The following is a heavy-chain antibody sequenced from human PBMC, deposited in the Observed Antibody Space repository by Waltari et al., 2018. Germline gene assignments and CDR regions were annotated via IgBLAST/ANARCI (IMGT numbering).Heavy chain of an antibody. V-gene: IGHV1-18*01. CDR2: IRASNGHT. D-gene: IGHD2-2*03. CDR3: ARDGSDRSYGMDV. CDR1: GYTFKRYG. J-gene: IGHJ6*02. Sequence: QVLLVQSGDEVQTPGASVKVSCKASGYTFKRYGISWVRQAPGQGFEWMGWIRASNGHTQYVGEFPGRVSMSTDTSTTTTYMEPRSLRFDDTAVYDCARDGSDRSYGMDVWGQGTTVTVSS.